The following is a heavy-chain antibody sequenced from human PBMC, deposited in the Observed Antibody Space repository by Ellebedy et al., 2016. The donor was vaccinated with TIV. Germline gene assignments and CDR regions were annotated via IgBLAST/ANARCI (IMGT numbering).Heavy chain of an antibody. V-gene: IGHV3-23*01. D-gene: IGHD4/OR15-4a*01. CDR2: IPSSGDNT. CDR1: GFTFSRYA. Sequence: AGSLRLSXAASGFTFSRYAMNWVRQAPGKGLEWVSTIPSSGDNTYYADSVKGRFTISRDNSKSMAYLQMSSLRVDDTAVYYCAKDLGANHWPIFDSWGQGTLVTVSS. CDR3: AKDLGANHWPIFDS. J-gene: IGHJ4*02.